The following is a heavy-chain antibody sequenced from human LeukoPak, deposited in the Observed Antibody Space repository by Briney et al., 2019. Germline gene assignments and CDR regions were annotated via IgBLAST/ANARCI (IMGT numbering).Heavy chain of an antibody. Sequence: PSETLSLTCAVSGYSISSGYYWGWIRQPPGKGLEWIGSIYRSGSTYYNPSLKSRVTISVDTSKNQFFLKLSSVTAADTAVYYCTRHEVGRSRGPTSIVVVPAAPDYWGQGTLVTVSS. CDR2: IYRSGST. D-gene: IGHD2-2*01. J-gene: IGHJ4*02. CDR1: GYSISSGYY. CDR3: TRHEVGRSRGPTSIVVVPAAPDY. V-gene: IGHV4-38-2*01.